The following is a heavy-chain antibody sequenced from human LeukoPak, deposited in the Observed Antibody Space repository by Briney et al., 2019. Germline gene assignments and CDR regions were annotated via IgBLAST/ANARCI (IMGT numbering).Heavy chain of an antibody. CDR1: GASSSSIGCS. V-gene: IGHV4-39*01. D-gene: IGHD3-22*01. J-gene: IGHJ3*01. Sequence: SETLSLTWPAPGASSSSIGCSGAWIRQPPGKGREWIGTIFYSGSTYHNTSLKSRITMSVDTSRNQFSLKLSSVDAADTAVYYCAKAGVRYFDSSGLYAFDFWGQGTTVTVSS. CDR2: IFYSGST. CDR3: AKAGVRYFDSSGLYAFDF.